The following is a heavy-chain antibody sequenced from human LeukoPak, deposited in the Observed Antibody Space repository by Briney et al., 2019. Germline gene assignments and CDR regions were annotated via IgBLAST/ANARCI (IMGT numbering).Heavy chain of an antibody. Sequence: ASVKVSCKASGYHFTGYHVHWVRQAPGQGLEWMGRISTDSGDADIAQKFQGRFTMTRDTSISTAYMELSRLTSDDSAVYYCAGLGSTVKGRIDPWGQGTSVTVSS. CDR3: AGLGSTVKGRIDP. J-gene: IGHJ5*02. D-gene: IGHD5/OR15-5a*01. CDR2: ISTDSGDA. V-gene: IGHV1-2*02. CDR1: GYHFTGYH.